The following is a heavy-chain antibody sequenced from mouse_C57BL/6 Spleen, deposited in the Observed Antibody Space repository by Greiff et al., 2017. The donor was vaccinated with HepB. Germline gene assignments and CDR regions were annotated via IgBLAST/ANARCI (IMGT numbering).Heavy chain of an antibody. Sequence: QVQLQQPGAELVRPGSSVKLSCKASGYTFTSYWMHWVKQRPIQGLEWIGNIDPSDSETHYNQKFKDKATLTVDKSSSTAYMQLSSLTSEDSAVYNCARGCGSSYWYFDVWGTGTTVTVSS. CDR1: GYTFTSYW. CDR2: IDPSDSET. J-gene: IGHJ1*03. D-gene: IGHD1-1*01. V-gene: IGHV1-52*01. CDR3: ARGCGSSYWYFDV.